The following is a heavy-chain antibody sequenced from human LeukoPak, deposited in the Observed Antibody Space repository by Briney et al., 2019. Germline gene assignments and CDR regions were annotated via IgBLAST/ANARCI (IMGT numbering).Heavy chain of an antibody. CDR2: ISAYNGNT. CDR1: GYTFTSYG. Sequence: VSVKVSCKASGYTFTSYGISWVRQAPGQGLEWMGWISAYNGNTNYAQKLQGRVTMTTDTSTSTAYMELRSLRSDDTAVYYCASVVGLEWPRGWFDPWGRGTLVTVSS. D-gene: IGHD3-3*01. CDR3: ASVVGLEWPRGWFDP. V-gene: IGHV1-18*01. J-gene: IGHJ5*02.